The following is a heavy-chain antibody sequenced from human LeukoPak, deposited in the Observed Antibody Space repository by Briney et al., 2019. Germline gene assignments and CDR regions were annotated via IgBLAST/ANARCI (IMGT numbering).Heavy chain of an antibody. D-gene: IGHD6-19*01. V-gene: IGHV3-30*04. CDR3: ARAAAETGAFRDNWFDP. Sequence: GGSLRLSCVASGFSFSRYDMHWVRQAPGKGLEWVAVISYDGRNKICGDSVKGRLTISRDNSKNTLYLQMNSLRAEDTAVYYCARAAAETGAFRDNWFDPWGQGTLVTVSS. CDR2: ISYDGRNK. CDR1: GFSFSRYD. J-gene: IGHJ5*02.